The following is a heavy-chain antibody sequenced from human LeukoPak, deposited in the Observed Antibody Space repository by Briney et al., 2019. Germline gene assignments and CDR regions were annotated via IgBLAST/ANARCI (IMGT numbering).Heavy chain of an antibody. CDR3: AREKYYYDSSGYRDYMDV. Sequence: SETLSLTCAVYGGSFSGYYWSLIRQPPGKGLEWIGYIFYSGRTNYNPSLKSRVTISVDTSKNWFSLRLTSVTAADTAVYYCAREKYYYDSSGYRDYMDVWGKGTAVTVSS. D-gene: IGHD3-22*01. CDR1: GGSFSGYY. V-gene: IGHV4-59*01. J-gene: IGHJ6*03. CDR2: IFYSGRT.